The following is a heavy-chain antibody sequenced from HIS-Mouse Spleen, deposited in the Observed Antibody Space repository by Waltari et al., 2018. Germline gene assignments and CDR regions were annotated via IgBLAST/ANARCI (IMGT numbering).Heavy chain of an antibody. D-gene: IGHD6-19*01. CDR1: VFTFSSYG. V-gene: IGHV3-30*18. Sequence: QVQLVESGGGVVQPGRSLRLSCAASVFTFSSYGMHWVRQGPGKGLEWVAVISYDGSNKYYADSVKGRFTISRDNSKNTLYLQMNSLRAEDTAVYYCAKASSGWLDYWGQGTLVTVSS. CDR3: AKASSGWLDY. J-gene: IGHJ4*02. CDR2: ISYDGSNK.